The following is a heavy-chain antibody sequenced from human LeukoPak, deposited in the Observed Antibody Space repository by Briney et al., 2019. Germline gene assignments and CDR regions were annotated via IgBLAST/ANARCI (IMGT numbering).Heavy chain of an antibody. Sequence: GGSLRLSCAASGFTFSSYTMHWVRQAPGKGLEWVSSISSGSSYIYYADSVKGRFTISRDNAKNSLYLQMNSLRAEDTAVYYCARDGEHYDYVWGSYRYPDYWGQGTLVTVSS. V-gene: IGHV3-21*01. CDR2: ISSGSSYI. CDR3: ARDGEHYDYVWGSYRYPDY. D-gene: IGHD3-16*02. J-gene: IGHJ4*02. CDR1: GFTFSSYT.